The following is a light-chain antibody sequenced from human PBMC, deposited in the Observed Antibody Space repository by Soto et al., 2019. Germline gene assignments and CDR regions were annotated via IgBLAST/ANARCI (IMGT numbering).Light chain of an antibody. J-gene: IGLJ2*01. CDR2: EVS. Sequence: QSALTQPASVSGSPGQSITISCTGTSTDVGDSNHVSWYQHHPGKAPKLIIYEVSNRPSGVSNRFSGSKSGNTASLTISGLHAEDEADYYCSSYTRSSTLVVFGGGPKLTVL. CDR1: STDVGDSNH. CDR3: SSYTRSSTLVV. V-gene: IGLV2-14*01.